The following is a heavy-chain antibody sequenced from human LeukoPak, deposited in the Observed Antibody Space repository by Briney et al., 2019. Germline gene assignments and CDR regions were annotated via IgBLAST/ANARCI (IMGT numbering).Heavy chain of an antibody. J-gene: IGHJ4*02. V-gene: IGHV3-23*01. CDR2: VSGNGDT. CDR3: AKNGGGSCYSFCDY. D-gene: IGHD2-15*01. CDR1: GCTFNTYV. Sequence: GGSLRLSCAASGCTFNTYVMSWVRQAPGKGLEWVSSVSGNGDTYYADSVKGRFTISRDNSKNTVYLQMSSLRAEDTAVYYCAKNGGGSCYSFCDYWGQGNLVTVSS.